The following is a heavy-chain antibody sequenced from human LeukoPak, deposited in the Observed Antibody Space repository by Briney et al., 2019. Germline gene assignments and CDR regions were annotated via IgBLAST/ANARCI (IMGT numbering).Heavy chain of an antibody. D-gene: IGHD4-17*01. CDR3: AKDRDYGDTDPYFDY. J-gene: IGHJ4*02. CDR2: ISYDGSNK. Sequence: GGSLRLSCAASGFTFSSYGMHWVRQAPGKGLEWVAVISYDGSNKYYADSVKGRFTISRDNSKNTLYLQMNSLRAEDTAVYYRAKDRDYGDTDPYFDYWGQGTLVTVSS. CDR1: GFTFSSYG. V-gene: IGHV3-30*18.